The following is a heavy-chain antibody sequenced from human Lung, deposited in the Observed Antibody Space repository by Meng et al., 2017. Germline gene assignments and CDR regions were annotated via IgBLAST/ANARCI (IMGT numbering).Heavy chain of an antibody. V-gene: IGHV4-34*01. Sequence: QVQLQQWGAGLLKPSETLSLTCVVSGGSFSDYCCSWIRQPPGKGLEWIGEINHSGSTNYNPSLESRATISVDTSQNNLSLKLSSVTAADSAVYYCARGPTTMAHDFDYWGQGTLVTVSS. CDR2: INHSGST. J-gene: IGHJ4*02. D-gene: IGHD4-11*01. CDR3: ARGPTTMAHDFDY. CDR1: GGSFSDYC.